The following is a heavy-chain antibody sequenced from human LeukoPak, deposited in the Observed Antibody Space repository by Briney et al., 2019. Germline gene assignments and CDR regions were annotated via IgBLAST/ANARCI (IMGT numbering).Heavy chain of an antibody. CDR2: ISGSGGST. D-gene: IGHD1-26*01. CDR3: AKEYSGHFSPFPSYFDY. Sequence: GGSLRLSCAASGFTFSDYYMSWIRQAPGKGLEWVSAISGSGGSTYYADSVKGRFTISRDNSKNTLYLQMNSLRAEDAAVYYCAKEYSGHFSPFPSYFDYWGQGTLVTVSS. CDR1: GFTFSDYY. V-gene: IGHV3-23*01. J-gene: IGHJ4*02.